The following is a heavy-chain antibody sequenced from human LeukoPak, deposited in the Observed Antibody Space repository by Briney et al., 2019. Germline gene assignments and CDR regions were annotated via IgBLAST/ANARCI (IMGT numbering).Heavy chain of an antibody. Sequence: GASVKVSCKASGYTFTSYGISWVRQAPGQGLEWMGWISAYNGNTNYAQKLQGRVTMTTDTSTSTAYMELRSLRSDDTAVYYCARAITRGPMVRGAFDIWGQGTMVTVSS. D-gene: IGHD3-10*01. CDR3: ARAITRGPMVRGAFDI. V-gene: IGHV1-18*01. CDR2: ISAYNGNT. J-gene: IGHJ3*02. CDR1: GYTFTSYG.